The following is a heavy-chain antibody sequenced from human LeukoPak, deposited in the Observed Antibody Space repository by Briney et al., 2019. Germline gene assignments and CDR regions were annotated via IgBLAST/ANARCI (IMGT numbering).Heavy chain of an antibody. V-gene: IGHV3-23*01. J-gene: IGHJ4*02. Sequence: PGVSLRLSCAASGFTFSNYAMNWVRQAPGKGLEWVSGISGGGGSTYYADSVKGRFTISRDNSKNTLYLQMNSLRAEDTAVYYCAKDLRGGPRGGFDYWGQGTLVTVPS. CDR2: ISGGGGST. CDR1: GFTFSNYA. CDR3: AKDLRGGPRGGFDY. D-gene: IGHD2-15*01.